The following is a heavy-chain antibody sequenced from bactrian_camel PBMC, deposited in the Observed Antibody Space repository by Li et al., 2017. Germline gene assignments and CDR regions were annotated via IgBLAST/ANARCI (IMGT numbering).Heavy chain of an antibody. J-gene: IGHJ4*01. CDR3: AADTYGGSWPRERPEYALGLDWYNF. V-gene: IGHV3-3*01. CDR1: GEGVYKSAC. D-gene: IGHD6*01. Sequence: HVQLVESGGGSVQTGGSLKLSCVASGEGVYKSACMGWFRQGPGKEREAVAVMYSGGGSTYYGDSVNGRFTISQGNAKNTVYLQMNSLKPEDTAMYYCAADTYGGSWPRERPEYALGLDWYNFWGQGTQVTVSS. CDR2: MYSGGGST.